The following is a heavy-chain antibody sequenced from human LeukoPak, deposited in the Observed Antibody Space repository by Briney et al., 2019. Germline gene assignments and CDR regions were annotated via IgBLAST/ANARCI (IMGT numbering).Heavy chain of an antibody. CDR1: GGSFSGYY. D-gene: IGHD3-22*01. Sequence: SETLSLTCAVYGGSFSGYYWSWIRQPPGKGLEWIGEINHSGSTNCNPSLRSRVTISVDTSKNQFSLKLSSVTAADTAVYYCARGRRGYSKGYYFDYWGQGTLVTVSS. CDR2: INHSGST. V-gene: IGHV4-34*01. J-gene: IGHJ4*02. CDR3: ARGRRGYSKGYYFDY.